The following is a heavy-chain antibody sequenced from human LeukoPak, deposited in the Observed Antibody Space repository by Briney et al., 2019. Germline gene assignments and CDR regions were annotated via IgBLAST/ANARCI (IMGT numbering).Heavy chain of an antibody. CDR3: ARVDGQGMDY. CDR1: GFTFSSYS. V-gene: IGHV3-21*01. D-gene: IGHD2-2*03. Sequence: GGSLRLSCAASGFTFSSYSMNWVRQAPGKGLEWVSSISSSSSYIYYADSLKGRFTISRDNAKNSLFLQMNSLRAEDTAVYYCARVDGQGMDYWGQGTLVTVSS. J-gene: IGHJ4*02. CDR2: ISSSSSYI.